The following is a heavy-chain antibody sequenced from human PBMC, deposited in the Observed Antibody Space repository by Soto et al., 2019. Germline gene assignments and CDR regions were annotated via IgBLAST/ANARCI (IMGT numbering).Heavy chain of an antibody. J-gene: IGHJ4*02. CDR1: GYTFTSSG. Sequence: ASVRVSCKASGYTFTSSGISWVRQAPGQGLEWMGWISAYNGNTNYAQKLQGRVTMTTDTSTSTAYMELRSLRSDDTAVYYCARDERDDYGDYVVDYWGQGTLVTVSS. V-gene: IGHV1-18*01. D-gene: IGHD4-17*01. CDR3: ARDERDDYGDYVVDY. CDR2: ISAYNGNT.